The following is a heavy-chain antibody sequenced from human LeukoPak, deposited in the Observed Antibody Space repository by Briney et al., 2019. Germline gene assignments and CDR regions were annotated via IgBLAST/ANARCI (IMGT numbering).Heavy chain of an antibody. V-gene: IGHV4-4*07. Sequence: PETLSLTCTVSGGSISNFYWSWIRQPAGKGLEWIGRMFASGSSNYNPALRSRVTMSVDTSKNQFSLKLSSVSAADTAIYYCARGRDQRANLDYWGQGTLVTVSS. CDR2: MFASGSS. CDR3: ARGRDQRANLDY. CDR1: GGSISNFY. D-gene: IGHD4/OR15-4a*01. J-gene: IGHJ4*02.